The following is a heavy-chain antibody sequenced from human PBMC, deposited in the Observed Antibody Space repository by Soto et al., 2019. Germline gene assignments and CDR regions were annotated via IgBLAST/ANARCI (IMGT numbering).Heavy chain of an antibody. D-gene: IGHD3-16*02. CDR2: IYYSGST. V-gene: IGHV4-59*01. CDR1: GGSISSYY. CDR3: ARATYDYVWGSYRYPPYRFDY. Sequence: SETLSLTCTVSGGSISSYYWSWIRQPPGKGLEWIGYIYYSGSTNYNPSLKSRVTISVDTSKNQFSLKLSSVAAADTAVYYCARATYDYVWGSYRYPPYRFDYWGQGTLVTVSS. J-gene: IGHJ4*02.